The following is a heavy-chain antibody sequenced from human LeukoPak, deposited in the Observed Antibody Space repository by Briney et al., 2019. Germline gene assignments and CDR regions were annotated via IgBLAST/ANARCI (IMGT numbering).Heavy chain of an antibody. Sequence: PGGSLRLSCAASGFTFSSYGMHWVRQAPGKGLEWVSSISSSSSYIYYADSVKGRFTISRDNAKNSLYLQMNSLRAEDTAVYYCAPRLWFGESNWFDPWGQGTLVTVSS. V-gene: IGHV3-21*01. CDR2: ISSSSSYI. CDR1: GFTFSSYG. D-gene: IGHD3-10*01. CDR3: APRLWFGESNWFDP. J-gene: IGHJ5*02.